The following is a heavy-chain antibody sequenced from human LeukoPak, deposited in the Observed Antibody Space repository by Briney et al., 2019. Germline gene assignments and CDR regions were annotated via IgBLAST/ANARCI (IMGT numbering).Heavy chain of an antibody. Sequence: ASVTVSCTVSGYTLTELSMHWVRQAPGKGLEWMGGFDPEDGETIYAQKFQGRVTMTEDTSTDTAYMELSSLRSEDTAVYYCATVGTGSYYFYNWFDPWGQGTLVTVSS. V-gene: IGHV1-24*01. CDR2: FDPEDGET. D-gene: IGHD3-10*01. CDR1: GYTLTELS. J-gene: IGHJ5*02. CDR3: ATVGTGSYYFYNWFDP.